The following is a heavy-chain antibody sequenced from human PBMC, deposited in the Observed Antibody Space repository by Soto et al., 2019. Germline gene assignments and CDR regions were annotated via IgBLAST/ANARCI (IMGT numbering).Heavy chain of an antibody. Sequence: ASVKVSCKASGGTFSSYTISWVRQAPGQGLEWMGRIIPILGIANCAQKFQGRVTITADKSTSTAYMELSSLRSEDTAVYYCARFTFPYYYDSSGYYFGAFDIWGQGTMVTVSS. CDR2: IIPILGIA. J-gene: IGHJ3*02. CDR1: GGTFSSYT. CDR3: ARFTFPYYYDSSGYYFGAFDI. V-gene: IGHV1-69*02. D-gene: IGHD3-22*01.